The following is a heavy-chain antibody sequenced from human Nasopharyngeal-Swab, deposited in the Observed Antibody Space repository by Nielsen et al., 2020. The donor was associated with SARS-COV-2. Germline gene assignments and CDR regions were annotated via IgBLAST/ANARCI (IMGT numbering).Heavy chain of an antibody. D-gene: IGHD6-19*01. V-gene: IGHV3-23*01. J-gene: IGHJ4*02. CDR2: ISGSGGST. CDR3: AKDTPGSSGWYAPFDY. Sequence: GESVKISCAASGFTFSSYAMSWVRQAPGKGLEWVSAISGSGGSTYYADSVKGRFTISRDNSKNTLYLQMNSLRAEDTAVYYCAKDTPGSSGWYAPFDYWGQGTLVTVSS. CDR1: GFTFSSYA.